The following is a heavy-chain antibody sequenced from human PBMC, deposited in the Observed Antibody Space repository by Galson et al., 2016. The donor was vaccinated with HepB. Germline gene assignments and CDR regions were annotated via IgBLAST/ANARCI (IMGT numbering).Heavy chain of an antibody. Sequence: SLRLSCAASGFTLSSYSMNWVRQAPGKGLEWVSSISSSSSYIYYADSVKGRFTISRDNAKNSLYLQMNSLRAEDTAVYYCARVGALRFLEYGMDVWGQGTTVTVSS. CDR2: ISSSSSYI. D-gene: IGHD3-3*01. V-gene: IGHV3-21*01. CDR3: ARVGALRFLEYGMDV. CDR1: GFTLSSYS. J-gene: IGHJ6*02.